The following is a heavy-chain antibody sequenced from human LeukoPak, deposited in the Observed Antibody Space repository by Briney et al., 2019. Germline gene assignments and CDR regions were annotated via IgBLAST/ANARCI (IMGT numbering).Heavy chain of an antibody. CDR3: ASTNRGDYGDTYFDY. CDR1: GFTFSSYA. J-gene: IGHJ4*02. D-gene: IGHD4-17*01. V-gene: IGHV3-30-3*01. CDR2: ISYDGSNK. Sequence: GRSLRLSCAASGFTFSSYAMHWVRQAPGKGLEWVAVISYDGSNKYYADSVKGRFTISRDNSKNTLYLQMNSLRAEDTAVYYCASTNRGDYGDTYFDYWGQGTLVTVSS.